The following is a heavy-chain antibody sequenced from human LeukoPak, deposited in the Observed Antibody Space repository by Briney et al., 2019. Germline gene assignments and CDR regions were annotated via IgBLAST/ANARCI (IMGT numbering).Heavy chain of an antibody. CDR1: GYIFTNHY. Sequence: ASVKVSCKASGYIFTNHYMHWVRQAPGQGLEWMGLINPSGSSTLYAEKFRGRIIMTRDMSTATDYMELSSLRSEDTAVYYCARVMHVLMVYAIRKVGAFDIWGQGTMVTVSS. J-gene: IGHJ3*02. CDR3: ARVMHVLMVYAIRKVGAFDI. V-gene: IGHV1-46*01. D-gene: IGHD2-8*01. CDR2: INPSGSST.